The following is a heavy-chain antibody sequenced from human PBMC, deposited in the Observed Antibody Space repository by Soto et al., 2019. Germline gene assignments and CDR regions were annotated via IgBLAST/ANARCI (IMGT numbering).Heavy chain of an antibody. J-gene: IGHJ3*02. CDR1: GYSFSNYW. CDR3: AKQSNSASYYWAFDI. Sequence: PGESLKISCKGSGYSFSNYWLVWVRQVPGKGLEWMGIIYPDDSDARYRPSFQGQVTISVDKSISTAYLQWSSLKASDTAMYYCAKQSNSASYYWAFDIWGQGTMVTVSS. V-gene: IGHV5-51*01. D-gene: IGHD1-26*01. CDR2: IYPDDSDA.